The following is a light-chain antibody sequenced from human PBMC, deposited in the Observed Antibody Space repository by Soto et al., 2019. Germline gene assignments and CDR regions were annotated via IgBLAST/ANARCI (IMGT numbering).Light chain of an antibody. Sequence: VMTQSPDTLSVSPGERAILSCRASRTISASLAWYQQKPGQAPRLLVHGASTRAPDIPARFSGGGSGTDFTPPIISLQSEDFAIYYCQQYYTGQKTFGQGTKVNIK. CDR1: RTISAS. CDR3: QQYYTGQKT. CDR2: GAS. J-gene: IGKJ1*01. V-gene: IGKV3-15*01.